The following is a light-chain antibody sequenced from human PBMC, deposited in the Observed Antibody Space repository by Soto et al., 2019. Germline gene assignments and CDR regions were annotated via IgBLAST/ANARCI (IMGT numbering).Light chain of an antibody. CDR3: ATWDDSPSGRSWV. V-gene: IGLV1-47*01. CDR1: SSNIGSNN. J-gene: IGLJ3*02. CDR2: PNS. Sequence: QSVLTKSPSASGNPGQRVSLSCSGSSSNIGSNNVYWYQQFPGSAPRFLNYPNSPRPSGVPDRFSASKSGTSASLVISGLRPEDEATYYCATWDDSPSGRSWVFGGGTKVTVL.